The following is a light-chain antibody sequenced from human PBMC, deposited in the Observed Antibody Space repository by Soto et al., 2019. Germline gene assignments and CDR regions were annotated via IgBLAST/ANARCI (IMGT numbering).Light chain of an antibody. V-gene: IGKV3-11*01. CDR3: QQYGNSPWT. J-gene: IGKJ1*01. CDR2: DAS. Sequence: EIVLTQSPATLSLSPGERATLSCRASQSVSSYLAWYQQKPGQAPRLLIYDASNRATGIPARFSGSGPGTDFTLTISSLEPEDFAVYHCQQYGNSPWTFGQGTKV. CDR1: QSVSSY.